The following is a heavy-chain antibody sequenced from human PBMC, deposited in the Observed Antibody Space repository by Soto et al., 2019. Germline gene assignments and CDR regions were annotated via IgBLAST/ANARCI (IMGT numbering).Heavy chain of an antibody. Sequence: ASVKVSCKASGYTFTSYGFTWVRQAPGQGLEWMGWITTHNGNTKYAQKLQGRVTMTTDTSTSTAFMELRSLTSDDTAVYYCARDLVPWGQGTLVTVSS. CDR1: GYTFTSYG. CDR3: ARDLVP. J-gene: IGHJ5*02. V-gene: IGHV1-18*01. CDR2: ITTHNGNT. D-gene: IGHD3-16*02.